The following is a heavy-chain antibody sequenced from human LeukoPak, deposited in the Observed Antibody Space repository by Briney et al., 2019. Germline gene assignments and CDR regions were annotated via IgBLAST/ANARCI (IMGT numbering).Heavy chain of an antibody. J-gene: IGHJ1*01. Sequence: GRSLRLSCAASGFTFSSYAMHWVRRAPGKGLEWVAVISYDGSNKYYADSVKGRFTISRDNSKNTLYLQMNSLRAEDTAVYYCARDTVGGYSYFQHWGQGTLVTVSS. D-gene: IGHD1-26*01. CDR3: ARDTVGGYSYFQH. V-gene: IGHV3-30*04. CDR2: ISYDGSNK. CDR1: GFTFSSYA.